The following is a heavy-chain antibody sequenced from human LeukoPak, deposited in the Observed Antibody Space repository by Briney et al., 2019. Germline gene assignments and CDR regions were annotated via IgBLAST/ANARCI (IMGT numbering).Heavy chain of an antibody. CDR2: INHSGST. D-gene: IGHD3-3*01. CDR3: ASLRGDFWSGYYTVEYYFDY. CDR1: GGSFSGYY. Sequence: PSETLSLTCAVYGGSFSGYYWSWIRQPPGKGLEWIGEINHSGSTYYNPSLKSRVTISVDTSKNQFSLKLSSVTAADTAVYYCASLRGDFWSGYYTVEYYFDYWGQGTLVTVSS. V-gene: IGHV4-34*09. J-gene: IGHJ4*02.